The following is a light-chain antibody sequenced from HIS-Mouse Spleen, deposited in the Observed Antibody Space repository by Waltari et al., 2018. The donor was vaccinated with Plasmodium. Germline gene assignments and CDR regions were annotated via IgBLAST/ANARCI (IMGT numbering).Light chain of an antibody. CDR1: KLGDKY. CDR3: QAWDSSTVV. V-gene: IGLV3-1*01. CDR2: QDS. Sequence: SYELTQPPSVSVSPGQTASITCSGDKLGDKYACGYQHKPGQSPVLVIYQDSKRPSGIPERFSGSNSGNTATLTISGTQAMDEADYYCQAWDSSTVVFGGGTKLTVL. J-gene: IGLJ2*01.